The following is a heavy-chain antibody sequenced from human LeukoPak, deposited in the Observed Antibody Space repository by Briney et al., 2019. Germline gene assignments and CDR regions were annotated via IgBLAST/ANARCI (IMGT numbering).Heavy chain of an antibody. V-gene: IGHV3-23*01. CDR1: GFTFSTYT. D-gene: IGHD7-27*01. CDR3: AIDPNWGTHS. J-gene: IGHJ4*02. CDR2: IGSSGGGI. Sequence: GGSLRLSCAASGFTFSTYTMYWVRHPPGKGLEWVSIIGSSGGGIHYADSVKGRFTISRGNSKNALYLQMNSLRVEDTAVYYCAIDPNWGTHSWGQGVLVTVSS.